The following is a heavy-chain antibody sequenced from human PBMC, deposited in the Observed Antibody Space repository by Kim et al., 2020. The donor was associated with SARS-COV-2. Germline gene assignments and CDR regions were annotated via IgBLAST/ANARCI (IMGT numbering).Heavy chain of an antibody. V-gene: IGHV3-23*01. CDR2: ISGSGGST. Sequence: GGSLRLSCAASGFTFSSYAMSWVRQAPGKGLEWVSTISGSGGSTYYADSVKGRFTISRDNSKNTLYLQMNSLRAEDTAVYYCAKEEGITMIVVVISGQHELGDWGQGTLVTVSS. CDR3: AKEEGITMIVVVISGQHELGD. J-gene: IGHJ4*02. CDR1: GFTFSSYA. D-gene: IGHD3-22*01.